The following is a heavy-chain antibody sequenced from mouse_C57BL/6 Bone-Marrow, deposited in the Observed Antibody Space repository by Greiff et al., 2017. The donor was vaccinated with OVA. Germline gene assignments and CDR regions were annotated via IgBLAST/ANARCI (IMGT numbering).Heavy chain of an antibody. J-gene: IGHJ3*01. V-gene: IGHV1-5*01. CDR2: IYPGNSDT. CDR3: TRRGYWDSYSFAY. Sequence: EVQLVESGTVLARPGASVKMSCKTSGYTFTSYWMHWVKQRPGQGLEWIGAIYPGNSDTSYNQKFKGKATLTAGTSASTAYMELSSLKNEDSAVNYWTRRGYWDSYSFAYWGQGTLVTVSA. CDR1: GYTFTSYW. D-gene: IGHD2-12*01.